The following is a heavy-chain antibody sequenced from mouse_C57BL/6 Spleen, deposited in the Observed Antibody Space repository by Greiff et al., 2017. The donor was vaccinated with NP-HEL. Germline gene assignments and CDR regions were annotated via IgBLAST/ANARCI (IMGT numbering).Heavy chain of an antibody. J-gene: IGHJ2*01. V-gene: IGHV1-22*01. Sequence: EVQVVESGPELVKPGASVKMSCKASGYTFTDYNMHWVKQSHGKSLEWIGYINPNNGGTSYNQKFKGKATLTVNKSSSTAYMELRSLTSEDSAVYYCARVITTVVDYWGQGTTLTVSS. CDR3: ARVITTVVDY. D-gene: IGHD1-1*01. CDR1: GYTFTDYN. CDR2: INPNNGGT.